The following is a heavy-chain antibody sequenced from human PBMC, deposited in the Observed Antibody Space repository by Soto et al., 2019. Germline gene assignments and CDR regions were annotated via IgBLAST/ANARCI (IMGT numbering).Heavy chain of an antibody. CDR2: ISPYNGDT. V-gene: IGHV1-18*01. Sequence: QVQLVQSGAEVRESGASVKVSCKASGYTFTSHGISWVRQAPGEGLEWMGWISPYNGDTNNAQKFQGRVTMTTDTPTNTGFMELRRLTSDDTAVYYCARGGISSSEGLDYWGQGTLVTVSS. J-gene: IGHJ4*02. CDR1: GYTFTSHG. CDR3: ARGGISSSEGLDY. D-gene: IGHD6-13*01.